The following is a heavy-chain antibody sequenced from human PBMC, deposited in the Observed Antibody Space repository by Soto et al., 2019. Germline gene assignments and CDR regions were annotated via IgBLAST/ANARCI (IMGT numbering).Heavy chain of an antibody. CDR1: GDTFAFHS. CDR3: ATSYGSGYRAFDS. V-gene: IGHV1-69*02. CDR2: INPILSMS. Sequence: QVQLVQSGAEVKRPGSSVKVSCKASGDTFAFHSINWVRQAPGLGLEWMGRINPILSMSNYAQRVQGRVTMTADKSTSTAYMVLSSLRSEDTAIYYCATSYGSGYRAFDSWGQGALVTVSS. J-gene: IGHJ4*02. D-gene: IGHD3-10*01.